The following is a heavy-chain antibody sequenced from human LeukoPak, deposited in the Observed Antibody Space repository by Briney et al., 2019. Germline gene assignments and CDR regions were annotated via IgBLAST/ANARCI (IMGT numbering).Heavy chain of an antibody. CDR3: ARDSGSSPAYNWFDP. V-gene: IGHV1-69*06. D-gene: IGHD1-26*01. J-gene: IGHJ5*02. Sequence: ASVKVSCKASGGTFSSYAISWVRQAPGQGLEWMGGIIPIFGTANYAQKFQGRVTITADKSTSTAYMELSSLRSEDTAVCYCARDSGSSPAYNWFDPWGQGTLVTVSS. CDR2: IIPIFGTA. CDR1: GGTFSSYA.